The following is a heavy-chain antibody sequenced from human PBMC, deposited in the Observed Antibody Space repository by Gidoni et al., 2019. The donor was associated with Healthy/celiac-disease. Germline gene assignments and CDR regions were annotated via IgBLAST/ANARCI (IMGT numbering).Heavy chain of an antibody. V-gene: IGHV4-38-2*02. CDR2: IYHSGST. CDR3: ARDSRVTPTYYDFWIWFDP. D-gene: IGHD3-3*01. J-gene: IGHJ5*02. CDR1: GYSISSGYS. Sequence: QVQLQESGPGLVKPSETLFLTCTVSGYSISSGYSWGWIRQPPGKGLEWIGSIYHSGSTYYNPSLKSRVTISVDTSKNQFSLKLSSVTAADTAVYYCARDSRVTPTYYDFWIWFDPWGQGTLVTVSS.